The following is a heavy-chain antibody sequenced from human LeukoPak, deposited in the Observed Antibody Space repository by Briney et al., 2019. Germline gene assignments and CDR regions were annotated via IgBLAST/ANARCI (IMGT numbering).Heavy chain of an antibody. J-gene: IGHJ4*02. Sequence: SETPSLTCTVSGGSISSYYWSWIRQPPGKGLEWIGYIYHSGSTNYYPSLKSRVTISGDTSKNQFSLRLNSVTAADTAVYYCARSRGVVTPYDYWGQGTLVTVSP. CDR3: ARSRGVVTPYDY. CDR2: IYHSGST. CDR1: GGSISSYY. V-gene: IGHV4-59*01. D-gene: IGHD4-23*01.